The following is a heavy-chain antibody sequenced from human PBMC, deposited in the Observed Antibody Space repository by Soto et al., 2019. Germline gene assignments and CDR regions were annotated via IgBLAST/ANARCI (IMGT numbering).Heavy chain of an antibody. J-gene: IGHJ4*02. CDR3: AREERLLWFGASRQGYFDY. D-gene: IGHD3-10*01. CDR1: GYTFTSYY. CDR2: INPSGGST. Sequence: ASVKVSCKASGYTFTSYYMHWVRQAPGQGLEWMGIINPSGGSTSYAQKFQGRVTMTRDTSTSTVYMELSSLRSEDTAVYYCAREERLLWFGASRQGYFDYWGQGTLVTVSS. V-gene: IGHV1-46*01.